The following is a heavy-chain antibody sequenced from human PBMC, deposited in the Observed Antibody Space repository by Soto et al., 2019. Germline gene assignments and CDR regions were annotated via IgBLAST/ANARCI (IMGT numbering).Heavy chain of an antibody. CDR2: ISAYNGTT. D-gene: IGHD3-10*01. CDR1: GYTFISYG. CDR3: ARTRSWYGNYYYGMDV. V-gene: IGHV1-18*01. Sequence: GASVKVSCKASGYTFISYGISWVRQAPGQGLEWMGWISAYNGTTNYAQKLQGRVTMTTDTSTSTAYMELRSLRSDDTAVYYCARTRSWYGNYYYGMDVWGQGTTVTVSS. J-gene: IGHJ6*02.